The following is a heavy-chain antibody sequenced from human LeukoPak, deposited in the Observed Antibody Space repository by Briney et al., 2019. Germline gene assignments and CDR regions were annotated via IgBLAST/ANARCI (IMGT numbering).Heavy chain of an antibody. CDR2: TYYRSKWYN. D-gene: IGHD1-26*01. J-gene: IGHJ4*02. CDR3: AREGWEQPLNYSDY. Sequence: SQTLSLTCAISGDSVSSNSATWNWIRQSPSRGLEWLGRTYYRSKWYNDYAVSVKGRITINPDTSKNQFSLQLNSVTPEDTAVYYCAREGWEQPLNYSDYWGQGTLVTVSS. V-gene: IGHV6-1*01. CDR1: GDSVSSNSAT.